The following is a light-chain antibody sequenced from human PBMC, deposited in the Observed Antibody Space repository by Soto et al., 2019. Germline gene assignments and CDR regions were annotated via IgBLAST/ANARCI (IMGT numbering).Light chain of an antibody. CDR3: QQLKRYPFLR. J-gene: IGKJ4*01. Sequence: DIQLTQSPSFLSASVGDRVTITCRASQGISSYLAWYQQKPGKAPKLLIYAASTLQSGVPSRFSGSGSGTEVTLTTISLQPEDFATYYCQQLKRYPFLRLGGGTKVEIK. V-gene: IGKV1-9*01. CDR1: QGISSY. CDR2: AAS.